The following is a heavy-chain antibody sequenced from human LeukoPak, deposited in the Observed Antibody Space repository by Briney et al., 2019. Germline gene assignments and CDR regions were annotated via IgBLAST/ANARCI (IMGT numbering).Heavy chain of an antibody. CDR2: IYYSGST. Sequence: PSETLSLTCTVSGGSISSYYWSWIRQPPGKGLEWIGYIYYSGSTNYNPSLKSRVTISVDTSENQFSLKLSSVTAADTAVYYCARLPVKYYDFWSGHNWFDPWGQGTLVTVSS. CDR1: GGSISSYY. D-gene: IGHD3-3*01. V-gene: IGHV4-59*01. J-gene: IGHJ5*02. CDR3: ARLPVKYYDFWSGHNWFDP.